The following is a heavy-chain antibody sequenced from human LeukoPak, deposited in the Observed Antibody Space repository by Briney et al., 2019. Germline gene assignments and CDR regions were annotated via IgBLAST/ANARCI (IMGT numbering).Heavy chain of an antibody. Sequence: GASVKVSSKASGYTFTSYLIHWVRQATGQRLEWMGWINTGSGERKYLQKFQDRVTITRDTSASTAFMELSSLRSEDTALYYCARDNYYFDYWGQGTLVTVSS. CDR3: ARDNYYFDY. CDR1: GYTFTSYL. J-gene: IGHJ4*02. CDR2: INTGSGER. V-gene: IGHV1-3*04.